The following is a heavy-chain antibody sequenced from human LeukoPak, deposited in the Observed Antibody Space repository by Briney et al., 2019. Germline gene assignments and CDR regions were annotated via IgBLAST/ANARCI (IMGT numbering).Heavy chain of an antibody. CDR2: IYPSGST. CDR3: AKPLGGSYLFDL. CDR1: GGSISDSY. J-gene: IGHJ4*02. D-gene: IGHD1-26*01. V-gene: IGHV4-4*07. Sequence: SETLSLTCTVSGGSISDSYWSWIRQPAGKGLEWIGRIYPSGSTNYDPSLKSRVTMSVDTSKSQFSLKLSSVTAADTAVYYCAKPLGGSYLFDLWGPGTLVTVSS.